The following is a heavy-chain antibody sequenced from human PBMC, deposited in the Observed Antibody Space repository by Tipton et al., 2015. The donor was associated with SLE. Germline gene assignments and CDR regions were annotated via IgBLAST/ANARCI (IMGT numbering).Heavy chain of an antibody. CDR3: ARVRRHGYNYGAFDI. CDR2: IYSGGST. Sequence: SLRLSCAASGFTVSSYYMIWVRQAPGKGLECVSVIYSGGSTYYPDSVMGRFTISRDNARNSLSLQMNSLRAEDTAIYYCARVRRHGYNYGAFDIWGQGTMVTVSS. CDR1: GFTVSSYY. V-gene: IGHV3-53*01. J-gene: IGHJ3*02. D-gene: IGHD5-24*01.